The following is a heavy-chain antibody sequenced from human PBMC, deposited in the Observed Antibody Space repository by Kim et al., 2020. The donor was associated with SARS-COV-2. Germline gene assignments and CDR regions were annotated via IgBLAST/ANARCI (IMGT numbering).Heavy chain of an antibody. V-gene: IGHV4-39*01. CDR1: GGSISSSSYY. J-gene: IGHJ5*01. D-gene: IGHD1-26*01. Sequence: SETLSLTCTVSGGSISSSSYYWGWIRQPPGKGLEWIGSIYYSGSTYYNPSLKSRVTISVDTSKNQFSLKLSSGTTADTAVYYCARPDSGSYSGNWFDAWG. CDR2: IYYSGST. CDR3: ARPDSGSYSGNWFDA.